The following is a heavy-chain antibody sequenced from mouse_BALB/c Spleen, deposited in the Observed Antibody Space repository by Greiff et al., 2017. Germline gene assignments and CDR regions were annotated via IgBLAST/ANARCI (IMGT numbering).Heavy chain of an antibody. CDR1: GFSLTSYG. CDR2: IWAGGST. J-gene: IGHJ4*01. D-gene: IGHD1-1*01. V-gene: IGHV2-9*02. Sequence: QVQLKESGPGLVAPSQSLSITCTVSGFSLTSYGVHWVRQPPGKGLEWLGVIWAGGSTNYNSALMSRLSISKDNSKSQVFLKMNSLQTDDTAMYYCARGWGNSITTVVATYYYAMDYWGQGTSVTVSS. CDR3: ARGWGNSITTVVATYYYAMDY.